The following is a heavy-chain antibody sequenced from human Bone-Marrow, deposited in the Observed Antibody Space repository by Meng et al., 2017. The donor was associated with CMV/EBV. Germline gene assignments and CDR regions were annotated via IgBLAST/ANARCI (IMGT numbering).Heavy chain of an antibody. Sequence: ASVNVSCKASGYTFTSYDINWVRQATGQGLEWMGWMNPNSGNTGYAQKFQGRVTMTRNTSISTAYMELSSLSSEDTAVYYCARGRSSSWSDWFDPWGQGTLVTVSS. CDR1: GYTFTSYD. V-gene: IGHV1-8*01. CDR3: ARGRSSSWSDWFDP. J-gene: IGHJ5*02. CDR2: MNPNSGNT. D-gene: IGHD6-6*01.